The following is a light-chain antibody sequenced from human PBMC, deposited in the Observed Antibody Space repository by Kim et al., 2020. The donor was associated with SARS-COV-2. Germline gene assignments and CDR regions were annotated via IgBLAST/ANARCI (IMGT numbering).Light chain of an antibody. CDR1: QRFSSY. CDR2: EAS. Sequence: SLSPGERPSHSCRASQRFSSYLLCNRQRPGQAPRLLFNEASNRATGIPARFSGSGSGTEFTLTIVIPEPEDFAVFYCQRRANWPYPFGQGPKLVI. V-gene: IGKV3-11*01. J-gene: IGKJ2*01. CDR3: QRRANWPYP.